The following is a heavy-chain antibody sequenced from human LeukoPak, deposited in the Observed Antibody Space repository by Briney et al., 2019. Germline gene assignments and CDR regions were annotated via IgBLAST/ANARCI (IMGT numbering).Heavy chain of an antibody. D-gene: IGHD5-24*01. J-gene: IGHJ4*02. CDR3: AREGMATTVDY. CDR2: ISSSGSTI. V-gene: IGHV3-48*03. CDR1: GFTFSSYE. Sequence: GGSLRLSCAASGFTFSSYEVNWVRQAPGKGLEWVSYISSSGSTIYYADSVKGRFTISRDNAKNSLYLQMNSLRAEDTAVYYCAREGMATTVDYWGRRTLVTVSS.